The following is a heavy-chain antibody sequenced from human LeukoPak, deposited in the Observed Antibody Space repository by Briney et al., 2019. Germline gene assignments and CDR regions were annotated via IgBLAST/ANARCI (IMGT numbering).Heavy chain of an antibody. CDR3: VRHYDSGSNFYGLDV. CDR2: IYPGDSDD. V-gene: IGHV5-51*01. CDR1: GYSFISYW. Sequence: GESLKISCKASGYSFISYWIAWVRQTPGKGLELMGIIYPGDSDDRYSPSFQGQVTISADRSISTAYLQWSSLKASDTAMYYCVRHYDSGSNFYGLDVWGQGTTVIVYS. D-gene: IGHD3-10*01. J-gene: IGHJ6*02.